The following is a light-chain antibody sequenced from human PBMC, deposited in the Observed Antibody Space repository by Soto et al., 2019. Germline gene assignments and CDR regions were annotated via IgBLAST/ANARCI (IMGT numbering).Light chain of an antibody. V-gene: IGKV3-11*01. CDR3: QQRRNWIT. J-gene: IGKJ5*01. Sequence: EIVLTQSPCTLSLSPGERATLSCRASQSVSSYLAWYQQKPGQAPRLLIYDASNRATGIPARFSGSGSGTDFTLTISSLEPEDFAVYYCQQRRNWITFGQGTRLEIK. CDR1: QSVSSY. CDR2: DAS.